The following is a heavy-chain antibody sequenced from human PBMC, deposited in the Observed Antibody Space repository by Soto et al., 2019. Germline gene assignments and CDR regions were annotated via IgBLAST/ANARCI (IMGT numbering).Heavy chain of an antibody. J-gene: IGHJ4*02. Sequence: GGSLRLSCAASGFTFSSYAMSWVRQAPGKGLEWVSAISGSGGSTYYADSVKGRFTISRDNSKNTLYLQMNSLRAEDTAVYYCAKDLDDILTGLEDYWGQGTLVTVSS. D-gene: IGHD3-9*01. CDR2: ISGSGGST. CDR1: GFTFSSYA. V-gene: IGHV3-23*01. CDR3: AKDLDDILTGLEDY.